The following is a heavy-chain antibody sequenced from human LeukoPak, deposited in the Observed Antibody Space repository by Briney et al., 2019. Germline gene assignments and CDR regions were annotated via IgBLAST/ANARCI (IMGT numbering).Heavy chain of an antibody. CDR3: ARRGMTTVTTMDY. J-gene: IGHJ4*02. D-gene: IGHD4-17*01. Sequence: GGSLRLSCAASGFTFSSYAMHWVRQAPGKGLEYVSAISSNGGSTYYANSVKGRFTISRDNSKNTLYLQMGSLRAEDMAVYYCARRGMTTVTTMDYWGQGTLVTVSS. CDR1: GFTFSSYA. CDR2: ISSNGGST. V-gene: IGHV3-64*01.